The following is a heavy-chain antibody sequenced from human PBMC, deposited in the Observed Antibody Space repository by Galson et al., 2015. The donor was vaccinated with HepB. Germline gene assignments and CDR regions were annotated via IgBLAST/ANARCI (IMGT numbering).Heavy chain of an antibody. D-gene: IGHD4-17*01. CDR1: GFIFSHHA. CDR2: ITYDGSTQ. J-gene: IGHJ1*01. CDR3: VKARGYDYGDYDGYLQR. V-gene: IGHV3-30*04. Sequence: SLRLSCAASGFIFSHHALHWFRRAPGKGLEWVACITYDGSTQYYADSVKGRFTVSRDSAKNTMFLQMDSLRVEDTAIYYCVKARGYDYGDYDGYLQRWGQGALVTVSS.